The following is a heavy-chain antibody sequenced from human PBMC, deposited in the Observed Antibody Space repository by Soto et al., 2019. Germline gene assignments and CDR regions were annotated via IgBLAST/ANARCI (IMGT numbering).Heavy chain of an antibody. CDR3: ARGKGLRFLEWSGRGGESDP. CDR1: GGSVSSGGYY. Sequence: SETLSLTCTVSGGSVSSGGYYWSWIRQHPGKGLEWIGYIYYSGSTYYNPSLKSRVTISVDTSKNQFSLKLSSVTAADTAVYYCARGKGLRFLEWSGRGGESDPWGQGTLVTVSS. V-gene: IGHV4-31*03. D-gene: IGHD3-3*01. CDR2: IYYSGST. J-gene: IGHJ5*02.